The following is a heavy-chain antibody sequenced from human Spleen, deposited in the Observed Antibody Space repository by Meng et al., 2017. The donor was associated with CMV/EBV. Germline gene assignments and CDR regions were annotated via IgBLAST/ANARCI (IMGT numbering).Heavy chain of an antibody. CDR1: GGSVSSGSYY. CDR2: IYYSGST. V-gene: IGHV4-61*01. J-gene: IGHJ4*02. CDR3: ALGDIVVVPAQALGY. Sequence: SETLSLTCTVSGGSVSSGSYYWSWIRQPPGKGLEWIGYIYYSGSTNYNPSLKSRVTISVDTSKNQFSLKLSSVTAADTAAYYCALGDIVVVPAQALGYWGQGTLVTVSS. D-gene: IGHD2-2*01.